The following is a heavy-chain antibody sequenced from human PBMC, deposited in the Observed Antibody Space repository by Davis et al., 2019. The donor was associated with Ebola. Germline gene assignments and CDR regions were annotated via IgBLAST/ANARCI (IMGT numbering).Heavy chain of an antibody. CDR1: GFTFSSYG. J-gene: IGHJ6*03. V-gene: IGHV3-30*02. D-gene: IGHD4-23*01. CDR2: IRYDGSNK. Sequence: GESLKISCAASGFTFSSYGMHWVRQAPGKGLEWVAFIRYDGSNKYYADSVKGRFTISRDNSKNTLYLQMNSLRAEDTAVYYCAKSDDNSDYYYYMDVWGKGTTVTVSS. CDR3: AKSDDNSDYYYYMDV.